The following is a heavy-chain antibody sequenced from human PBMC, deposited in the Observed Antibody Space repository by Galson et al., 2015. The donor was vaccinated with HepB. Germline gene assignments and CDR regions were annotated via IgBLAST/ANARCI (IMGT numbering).Heavy chain of an antibody. V-gene: IGHV3-9*01. J-gene: IGHJ3*02. Sequence: SLRLSCAASGFTFDDYAMHWVRQAPGKGLEWVSGIGWNSGTTFYADSVKGRFTISRDNSNNTLSFQMNSLRAEDTAMYYCVKSVAGKYVQRTDAFDIWGQGTMVTVSS. CDR3: VKSVAGKYVQRTDAFDI. CDR1: GFTFDDYA. CDR2: IGWNSGTT. D-gene: IGHD3-16*01.